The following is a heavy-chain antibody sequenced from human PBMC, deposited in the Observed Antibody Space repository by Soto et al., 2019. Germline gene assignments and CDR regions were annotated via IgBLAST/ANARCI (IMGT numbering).Heavy chain of an antibody. V-gene: IGHV3-11*06. Sequence: GSLGLSCAASGFTVSDYYMGWIRHAPGKGLEWLSCCSNSGTYTRYAGSVRGRFSISRDKAKNSRYLQINSLRGEDSATYYCARSGDNYDVLDYWGQGTPVTVAS. CDR3: ARSGDNYDVLDY. CDR2: CSNSGTYT. D-gene: IGHD3-22*01. J-gene: IGHJ4*02. CDR1: GFTVSDYY.